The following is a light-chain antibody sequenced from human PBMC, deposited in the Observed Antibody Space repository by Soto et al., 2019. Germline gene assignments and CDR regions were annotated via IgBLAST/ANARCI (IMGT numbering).Light chain of an antibody. CDR2: AAS. CDR1: QSISSY. V-gene: IGKV1-39*01. CDR3: QQSYSTPLT. Sequence: DIPMTQSPSSLSASVGDRVTITCRASQSISSYLNWYQQKPGKAPKLLIYAASSLQSGVPSRFSCSGSGTDFTLTISTLQPEDFATYYWQQSYSTPLTFGGGTKVEIK. J-gene: IGKJ4*01.